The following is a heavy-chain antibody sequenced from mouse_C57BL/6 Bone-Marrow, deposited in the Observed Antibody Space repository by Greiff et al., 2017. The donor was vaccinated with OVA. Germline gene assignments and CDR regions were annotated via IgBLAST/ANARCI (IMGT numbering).Heavy chain of an antibody. V-gene: IGHV1-64*01. CDR1: GYTFTSYW. CDR3: ARREFSYYGNY. D-gene: IGHD1-1*01. Sequence: QVQLQQSGAELVKPGASVKLSCKASGYTFTSYWMHWVKQRPGQGLEWIGMIHPNSGSTNYNEKFKSKATLTVDKSSSTAYMQLSSLKSEDSAVYYCARREFSYYGNYWGQGTTLTVSS. CDR2: IHPNSGST. J-gene: IGHJ2*01.